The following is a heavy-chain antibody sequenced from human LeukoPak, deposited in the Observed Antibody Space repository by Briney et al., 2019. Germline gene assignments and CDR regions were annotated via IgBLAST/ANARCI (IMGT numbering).Heavy chain of an antibody. CDR3: ATTISGAFDI. V-gene: IGHV3-23*01. J-gene: IGHJ3*02. CDR1: GFTFSSYG. Sequence: GGSLRLSCAASGFTFSSYGMSWVRQAPGKGLEWVSAISGSGGSTYYADSVKGRFTISRDNAKKSLYLQMNSLRAGDTAVYYCATTISGAFDIWGQGTMVTVSS. CDR2: ISGSGGST. D-gene: IGHD2/OR15-2a*01.